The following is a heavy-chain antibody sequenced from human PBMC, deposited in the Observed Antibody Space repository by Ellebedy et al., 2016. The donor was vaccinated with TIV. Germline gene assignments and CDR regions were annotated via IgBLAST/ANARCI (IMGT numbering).Heavy chain of an antibody. CDR3: AREIYGSGSH. V-gene: IGHV3-7*01. J-gene: IGHJ4*02. CDR1: GFTFSNYW. Sequence: GGSLRLXXAASGFTFSNYWMTWVRQAPGKGLEWVANINQDGSDIYYVDSVKGRFTISRDNTKSSVYLQMNSLRVDDTAVYYCAREIYGSGSHWGQGTLVTVSS. D-gene: IGHD3-10*01. CDR2: INQDGSDI.